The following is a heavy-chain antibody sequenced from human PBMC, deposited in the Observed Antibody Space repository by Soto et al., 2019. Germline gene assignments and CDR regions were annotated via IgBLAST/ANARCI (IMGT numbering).Heavy chain of an antibody. D-gene: IGHD3-10*01. J-gene: IGHJ6*02. CDR1: GYTFASYD. Sequence: ASVKVCWKASGYTFASYDINWVRQATGQGLEWMGWMNPNSGNTGYAQKFQGRVTMTRNTSISTAYMELSSLRSEDTAVYYCATAIWSLAGGMDVWGQGTTVTVS. V-gene: IGHV1-8*01. CDR3: ATAIWSLAGGMDV. CDR2: MNPNSGNT.